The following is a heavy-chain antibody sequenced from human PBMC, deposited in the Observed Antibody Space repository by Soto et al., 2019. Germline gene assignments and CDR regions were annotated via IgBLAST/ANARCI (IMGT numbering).Heavy chain of an antibody. V-gene: IGHV1-18*04. CDR3: ARDLIPYFGSHSYPGYFHH. CDR1: GYTFPNYG. Sequence: QVQLVQSGVEVKKPGASVKVSCKASGYTFPNYGINWVRQAPGQGLEWMGWISAYNGNTDYAQKLQGRVTMTTDTSTTTAYMEVTNLRSDDTAVYYCARDLIPYFGSHSYPGYFHHWGQGTLVIVS. CDR2: ISAYNGNT. J-gene: IGHJ1*01. D-gene: IGHD3-3*01.